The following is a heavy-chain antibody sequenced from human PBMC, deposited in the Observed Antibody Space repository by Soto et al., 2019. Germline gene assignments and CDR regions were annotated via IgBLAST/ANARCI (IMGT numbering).Heavy chain of an antibody. D-gene: IGHD1-1*01. V-gene: IGHV3-30*03. CDR1: GFAFSSYG. J-gene: IGHJ4*02. CDR3: VSERGYGLASVTYS. Sequence: QAQLVESGGGVVQPGRSLRLSCAASGFAFSSYGMHWVRQAPGTGLEWVAVISYDGSLQHYADSVKGRFTISRDNSKNLVVVQMSRLRAEDTAVYYCVSERGYGLASVTYSWGQGTLVSVSS. CDR2: ISYDGSLQ.